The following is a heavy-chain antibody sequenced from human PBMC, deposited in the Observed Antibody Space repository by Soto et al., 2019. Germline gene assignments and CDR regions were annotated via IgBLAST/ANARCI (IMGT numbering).Heavy chain of an antibody. Sequence: ETLSLTCTVSGGSISSYYWSWIRQPPGKGLEWIGYIYYSGSTNYNPSLKSRVTISVDTSKNQFSLKLSSVTAADTAVYYCARASGAADFDYWGQGTLVTVSS. D-gene: IGHD6-13*01. V-gene: IGHV4-59*01. J-gene: IGHJ4*02. CDR3: ARASGAADFDY. CDR2: IYYSGST. CDR1: GGSISSYY.